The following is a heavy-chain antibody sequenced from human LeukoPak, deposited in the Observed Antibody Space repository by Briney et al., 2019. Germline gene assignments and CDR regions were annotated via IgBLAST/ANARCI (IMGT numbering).Heavy chain of an antibody. V-gene: IGHV4-30-2*01. CDR1: GGSISSGGYY. CDR2: IYHSGST. D-gene: IGHD2-2*01. Sequence: SETLSLTCTVSGGSISSGGYYWSWIRQPPGKGLEWIGYIYHSGSTYYNPSLKSRVTISVDRSKNQFSLKLSSVTAADTAVYYCARLDCSSTSCYYYYYYMDVWGKGTTVTVSS. J-gene: IGHJ6*03. CDR3: ARLDCSSTSCYYYYYYMDV.